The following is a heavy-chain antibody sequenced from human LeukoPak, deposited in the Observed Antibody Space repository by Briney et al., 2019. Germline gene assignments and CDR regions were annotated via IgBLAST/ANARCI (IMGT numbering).Heavy chain of an antibody. CDR2: IYSGGNT. CDR1: GFTVSSNY. D-gene: IGHD1/OR15-1a*01. J-gene: IGHJ4*02. CDR3: AGTWNNIIYFHY. Sequence: GGSVRLSCAASGFTVSSNYMSWVRQAPGKGLEWVSVIYSGGNTYYADSVKGRFTISRDNSKNTLYLQMNSLRAEDTAVYYCAGTWNNIIYFHYWGQGTLVTVSS. V-gene: IGHV3-53*01.